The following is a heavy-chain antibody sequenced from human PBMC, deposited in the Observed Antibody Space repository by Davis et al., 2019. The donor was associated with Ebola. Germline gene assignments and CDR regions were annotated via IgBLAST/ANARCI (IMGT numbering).Heavy chain of an antibody. J-gene: IGHJ4*02. CDR1: GFTFSSYW. Sequence: GESLKISCAASGFTFSSYWMSWVRQAPGKGLEWVANIKQDGSEKYYVDSVKGRFTISRDNDKNSLSLQMNGLRAEDTAVYYCARHDYGDSHFDYWGQGTLVTVSS. CDR2: IKQDGSEK. D-gene: IGHD4-17*01. V-gene: IGHV3-7*01. CDR3: ARHDYGDSHFDY.